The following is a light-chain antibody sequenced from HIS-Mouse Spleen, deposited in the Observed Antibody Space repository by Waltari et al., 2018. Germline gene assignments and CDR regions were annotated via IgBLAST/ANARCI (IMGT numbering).Light chain of an antibody. V-gene: IGLV2-14*03. CDR2: DVS. CDR3: SSYTSSSTYV. Sequence: QSALTQPASVSGSPGQSITISCTGTISDVGGYNYVSWYQQHPGKAPKLMLYDVSNRPSGVSNRFSGSKSGNTASLTISGLQAEDEADYYCSSYTSSSTYVFGTGTKVTVL. J-gene: IGLJ1*01. CDR1: ISDVGGYNY.